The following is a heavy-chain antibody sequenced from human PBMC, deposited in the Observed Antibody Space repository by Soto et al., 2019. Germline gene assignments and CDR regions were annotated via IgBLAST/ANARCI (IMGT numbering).Heavy chain of an antibody. D-gene: IGHD2-2*02. CDR1: GFTFSSYA. CDR2: ISGSGGST. V-gene: IGHV3-23*01. CDR3: AKWIVVVPAAIPGSFDI. Sequence: EVQLLESGGGLVQPGGSLRLSCAASGFTFSSYAMSWVRQAPGTGLEWVSAISGSGGSTYYADSVKGRFTISRDNAKNTLYLQMNSLRAEDTAVYYCAKWIVVVPAAIPGSFDIWGQGTMVTVSS. J-gene: IGHJ3*02.